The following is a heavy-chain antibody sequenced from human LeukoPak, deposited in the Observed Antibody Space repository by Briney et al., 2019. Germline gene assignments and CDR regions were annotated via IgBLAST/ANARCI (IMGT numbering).Heavy chain of an antibody. Sequence: ASVKVSCKASGYTFTGYYMHWVRQAPGQGLEWMGWINPNSGGTNYAQKFQGRVTMTRDTSISTAYMELSRLRSDDTAVYYCARAYQLPRGNWSDPWGQGTLVTVSS. J-gene: IGHJ5*02. CDR2: INPNSGGT. D-gene: IGHD2-2*01. CDR1: GYTFTGYY. CDR3: ARAYQLPRGNWSDP. V-gene: IGHV1-2*02.